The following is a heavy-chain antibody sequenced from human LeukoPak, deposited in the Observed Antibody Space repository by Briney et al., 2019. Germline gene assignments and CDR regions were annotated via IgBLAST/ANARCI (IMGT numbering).Heavy chain of an antibody. CDR1: GGTFSSYA. Sequence: ASVKVSCKASGGTFSSYAISWVRQAPGQGLEWMGGIFPIFGTANYAQKFQGRVTITTDESTSTAYMELSSLRSEDTAVYYCARAITIFGVPEYYFDYWGQGTLVTVSS. CDR3: ARAITIFGVPEYYFDY. CDR2: IFPIFGTA. V-gene: IGHV1-69*05. J-gene: IGHJ4*02. D-gene: IGHD3-3*01.